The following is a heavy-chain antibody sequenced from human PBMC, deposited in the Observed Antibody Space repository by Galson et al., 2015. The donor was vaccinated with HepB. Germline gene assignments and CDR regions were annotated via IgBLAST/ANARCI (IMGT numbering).Heavy chain of an antibody. CDR3: VREVGIAAPNFFSYYGVDV. D-gene: IGHD6-13*01. V-gene: IGHV4-34*01. Sequence: ETLSLTCSVYGGSFSIDYWTWIRQPPGKGLEWIGEINHSGITNYNPSLKSRVTMSVDTSKNQFSLQLTSVTAADTAVYYCVREVGIAAPNFFSYYGVDVWGQGTTVTVSS. CDR2: INHSGIT. CDR1: GGSFSIDY. J-gene: IGHJ6*02.